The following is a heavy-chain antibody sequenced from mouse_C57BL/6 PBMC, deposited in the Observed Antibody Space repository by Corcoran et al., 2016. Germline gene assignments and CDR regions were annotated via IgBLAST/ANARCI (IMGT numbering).Heavy chain of an antibody. D-gene: IGHD2-3*01. CDR3: ARKGNGYYVYFDV. CDR2: INPNNGGT. Sequence: EVQLQQSGPELVKPGASVKISCKASGYTFTDYYMNWVKQSHGKSLEWIGDINPNNGGTSYNQKFKGKDTLTVDKSSSTAYMELRSLTSEDSAVYYCARKGNGYYVYFDVWGTGTTVTVSS. J-gene: IGHJ1*03. CDR1: GYTFTDYY. V-gene: IGHV1-26*01.